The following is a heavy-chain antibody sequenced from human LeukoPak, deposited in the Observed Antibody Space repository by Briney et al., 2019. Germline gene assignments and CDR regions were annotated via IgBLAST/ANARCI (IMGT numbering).Heavy chain of an antibody. CDR2: IYYSGSA. CDR1: GGSISSGNYY. J-gene: IGHJ3*02. CDR3: ARHGFAVAPHDAFDI. Sequence: SETLSLTCTVSGGSISSGNYYWTWIRQPPGKGLEWIGYIYYSGSANYNPSLKSRVTISVDTSKNQFSLKLSSVTAADTAVYYCARHGFAVAPHDAFDIWGQGTMVTVSS. D-gene: IGHD6-19*01. V-gene: IGHV4-61*01.